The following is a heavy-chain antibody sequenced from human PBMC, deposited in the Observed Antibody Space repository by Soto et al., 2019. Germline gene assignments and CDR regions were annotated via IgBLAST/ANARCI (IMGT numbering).Heavy chain of an antibody. J-gene: IGHJ6*02. V-gene: IGHV4-31*03. CDR2: IYYSGST. D-gene: IGHD3-10*01. Sequence: SETLSLTCTVSGGSISIGGYYWSWIRQHPGKGLEWIGYIYYSGSTYYNPSLKSRVTISVDTSKNQFSLKLSSVTAADTAVYYCAREVLYYYGSGRPYGMDVWGQGTTVTVSS. CDR1: GGSISIGGYY. CDR3: AREVLYYYGSGRPYGMDV.